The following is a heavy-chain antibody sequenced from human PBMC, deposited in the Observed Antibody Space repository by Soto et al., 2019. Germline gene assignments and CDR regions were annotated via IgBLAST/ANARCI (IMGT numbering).Heavy chain of an antibody. J-gene: IGHJ6*02. V-gene: IGHV1-69*06. D-gene: IGHD6-6*01. Sequence: QVQLVQSGAEVKKPGSSVKVSCKASGGTFISYAISWVRQAPGQGLEWMGGIIPIFGTANYAQKFQGRVTITADKSTSTAYMELSSLRSEDTAVYYCAHYSSSSGYYYYYGMDVWGQGTTVTVSS. CDR1: GGTFISYA. CDR3: AHYSSSSGYYYYYGMDV. CDR2: IIPIFGTA.